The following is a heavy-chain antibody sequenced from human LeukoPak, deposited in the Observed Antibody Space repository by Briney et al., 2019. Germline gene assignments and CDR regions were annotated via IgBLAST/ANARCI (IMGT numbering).Heavy chain of an antibody. CDR1: GGSISSGSYS. CDR2: IYTSGST. V-gene: IGHV4-61*02. D-gene: IGHD1-26*01. J-gene: IGHJ3*02. Sequence: SQTLSLTCTVSGGSISSGSYSWNWIRQPGGKGLEWIGRIYTSGSTNYNPSLKSRLTISVDTSKNQFSLKLSSVTAADTAVYYCARAEWELDDAFDIWGQGTMVTVSS. CDR3: ARAEWELDDAFDI.